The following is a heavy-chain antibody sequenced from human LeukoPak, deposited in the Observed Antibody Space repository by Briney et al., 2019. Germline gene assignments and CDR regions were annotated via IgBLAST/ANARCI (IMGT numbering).Heavy chain of an antibody. Sequence: VASVKVSCKASGGTFSSYAISWVRQAPGQGLEWMGWISAYNGNTNYAQKLQGRVTMTTDTSTSTAYMELRSLRSDDTAVYYCARDPSLNYDILTGYYYYYYMDVWGKGTTVTVSS. CDR3: ARDPSLNYDILTGYYYYYYMDV. CDR1: GGTFSSYA. J-gene: IGHJ6*03. V-gene: IGHV1-18*01. CDR2: ISAYNGNT. D-gene: IGHD3-9*01.